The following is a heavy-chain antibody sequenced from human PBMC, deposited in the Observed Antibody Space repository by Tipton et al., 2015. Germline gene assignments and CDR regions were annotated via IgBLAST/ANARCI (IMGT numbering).Heavy chain of an antibody. CDR2: IRYSGGT. CDR3: ARENAYYYGMDV. D-gene: IGHD1-1*01. CDR1: GTSLSGFY. J-gene: IGHJ6*02. V-gene: IGHV4-59*01. Sequence: TLSLTCTASGTSLSGFYWTRIRQPPGKGLEWIGYIRYSGGTNYKPSLRGRVSISLDMSKNQFSLKLRSVTAADTAMYFCARENAYYYGMDVWGQGTTVTVSS.